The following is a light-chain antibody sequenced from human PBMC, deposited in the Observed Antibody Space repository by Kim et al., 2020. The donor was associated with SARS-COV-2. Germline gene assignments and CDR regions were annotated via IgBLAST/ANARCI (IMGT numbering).Light chain of an antibody. CDR2: DAS. J-gene: IGKJ2*01. V-gene: IGKV1-33*01. CDR1: QDISNY. CDR3: QQYDNLSYT. Sequence: DIQMTQSPSSLSASVGDRVTITCQASQDISNYLNWYQQKPGKAPKLLIYDASNLETGVPSRFSGSGSGTDFTFTINSLQPEDIATYYCQQYDNLSYTFGQGTKLEI.